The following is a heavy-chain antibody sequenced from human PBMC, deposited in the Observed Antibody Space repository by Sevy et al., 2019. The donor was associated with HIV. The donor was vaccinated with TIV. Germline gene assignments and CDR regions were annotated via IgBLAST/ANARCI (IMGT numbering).Heavy chain of an antibody. J-gene: IGHJ4*02. V-gene: IGHV1-18*01. CDR3: AGDWGVGYYDSSGYYYVY. Sequence: ASVKVSCKASGYTFTSYGISWVRQAPGQGLEWMGWISAYNGNTNYAQKLQGRVTMTTDTSTSTAYMELRSLRSDDTAGYYCAGDWGVGYYDSSGYYYVYWGQGTLVTVSS. D-gene: IGHD3-22*01. CDR2: ISAYNGNT. CDR1: GYTFTSYG.